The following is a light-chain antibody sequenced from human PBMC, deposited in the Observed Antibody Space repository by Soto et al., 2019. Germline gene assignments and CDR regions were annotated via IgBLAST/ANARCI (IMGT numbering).Light chain of an antibody. CDR3: QQYNNWPHT. Sequence: EIVMTQSPATLSVSPGERVSLSCRASLSVGSDLAWYLQKPGQAPSLLVYGASTRATGMPARFSGSGSGTEFTLTISSLQSEDFAVYYCQQYNNWPHTFGQGTKLEIK. CDR1: LSVGSD. V-gene: IGKV3-15*01. J-gene: IGKJ2*01. CDR2: GAS.